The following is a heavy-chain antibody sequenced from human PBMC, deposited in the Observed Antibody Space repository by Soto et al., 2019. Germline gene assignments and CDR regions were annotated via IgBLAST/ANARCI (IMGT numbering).Heavy chain of an antibody. Sequence: EVQLVESGGDLVQRGGSLRLSCAASGFPFSSYWMHWVRHTPGKGLDWVARISGDGVTTYYADYVTGRFTVSSDNAKNTLSLQISGLRAEDTAVYYCAREYYGLLTGYYTDYWGQGTLVSVSS. D-gene: IGHD3-9*01. CDR3: AREYYGLLTGYYTDY. CDR2: ISGDGVTT. V-gene: IGHV3-74*01. J-gene: IGHJ4*02. CDR1: GFPFSSYW.